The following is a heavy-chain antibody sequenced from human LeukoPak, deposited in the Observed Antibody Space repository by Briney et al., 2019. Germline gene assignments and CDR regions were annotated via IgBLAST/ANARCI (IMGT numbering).Heavy chain of an antibody. V-gene: IGHV1-8*03. Sequence: ASVKVSCKASGYTFTSYDINWVRQATGQGLEWMGWMNPNSGNTGYAQKFQGGVTITRNTSISTAYMELSSLRSEDTAVYYCAKVDYGDQSFDYWGQGTLVTVSS. CDR2: MNPNSGNT. J-gene: IGHJ4*02. CDR1: GYTFTSYD. CDR3: AKVDYGDQSFDY. D-gene: IGHD4-17*01.